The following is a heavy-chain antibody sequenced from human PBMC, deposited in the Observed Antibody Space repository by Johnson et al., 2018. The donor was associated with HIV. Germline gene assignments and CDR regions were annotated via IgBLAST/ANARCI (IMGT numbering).Heavy chain of an antibody. Sequence: VQLVESGGGLIQPGGSLRLSCAASDFTVSSNYMSWVRQAPGKGLEWVSVIYSGGSTYYADSVKGRFTISRDDSKNTLYLQMNSLKTEDTAVYYCTTVLQFLEWNINDAFDIWGQGTMVTVSS. V-gene: IGHV3-53*01. CDR3: TTVLQFLEWNINDAFDI. CDR1: DFTVSSNY. D-gene: IGHD3-3*01. CDR2: IYSGGST. J-gene: IGHJ3*02.